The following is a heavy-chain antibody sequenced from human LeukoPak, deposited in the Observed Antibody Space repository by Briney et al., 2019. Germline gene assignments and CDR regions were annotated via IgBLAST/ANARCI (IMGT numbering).Heavy chain of an antibody. J-gene: IGHJ5*02. V-gene: IGHV1-8*01. CDR2: LHPYSGKT. CDR1: GYTFTSYD. D-gene: IGHD3-3*01. Sequence: GASVKVSCKTSGYTFTSYDIDWVRQAPGQGLEWMGWLHPYSGKTGYAQKFQGRVTISRNTSLSTAYMELSDLTSDDTAIYYCTRGLRISGVVDSPEYGFDPWGQGTLVTVSS. CDR3: TRGLRISGVVDSPEYGFDP.